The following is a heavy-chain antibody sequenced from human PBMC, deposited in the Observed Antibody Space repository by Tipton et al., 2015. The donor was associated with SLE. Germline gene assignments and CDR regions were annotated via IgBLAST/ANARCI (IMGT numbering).Heavy chain of an antibody. Sequence: LRLSCTVSGGSISSSDYYWGWIRQPPGKELEWIATIHYGVRYTENSFYNTSLKSRVTISLEPSRNQFSLKLTSVTAADTAVYYCARGAIAVAGSGWFDPWGQGTLVTVSS. V-gene: IGHV4-39*07. CDR1: GGSISSSDYY. CDR2: IHYGVRYTENS. CDR3: ARGAIAVAGSGWFDP. J-gene: IGHJ5*02. D-gene: IGHD6-19*01.